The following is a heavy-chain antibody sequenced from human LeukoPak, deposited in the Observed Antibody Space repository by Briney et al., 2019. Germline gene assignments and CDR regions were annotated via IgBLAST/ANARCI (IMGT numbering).Heavy chain of an antibody. Sequence: GSLRLSCAVYGGSFSGYYWSWIRQPPGKGLEWIGEINHSGSTNYNPSLKSRVTISVDTSKNQFSLKLSSVTAADTAVYYCAREVSRGYYYDSSGYGAFDYWGQGTLVTVSS. CDR3: AREVSRGYYYDSSGYGAFDY. CDR1: GGSFSGYY. V-gene: IGHV4-34*01. CDR2: INHSGST. D-gene: IGHD3-22*01. J-gene: IGHJ4*02.